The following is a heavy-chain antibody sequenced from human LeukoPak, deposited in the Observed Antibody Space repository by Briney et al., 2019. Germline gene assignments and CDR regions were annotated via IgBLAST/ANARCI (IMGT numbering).Heavy chain of an antibody. D-gene: IGHD6-13*01. Sequence: GASVKVSCKASGYTFSSYGISWVRQAPEQGLEWMGWISGNNGNTNYAQKVQGRVTMTTDTSTSTAYMELRSLRSDDTAVYYCARGRAAGTFWLDYWGQGTLVTVSS. CDR1: GYTFSSYG. CDR2: ISGNNGNT. CDR3: ARGRAAGTFWLDY. J-gene: IGHJ4*02. V-gene: IGHV1-18*01.